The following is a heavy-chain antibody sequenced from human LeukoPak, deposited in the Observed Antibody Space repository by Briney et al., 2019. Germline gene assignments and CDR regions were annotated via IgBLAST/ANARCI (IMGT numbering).Heavy chain of an antibody. V-gene: IGHV1-69*01. D-gene: IGHD1-20*01. CDR1: GGTFSSYA. CDR2: IIPIFGTA. J-gene: IGHJ5*02. Sequence: GSSVKVSCKASGGTFSSYAISWGRHAPGQGLEWMGGIIPIFGTANYAQKFQGRVTITADESTSTAYMELSSLRSEDTAVYYCARAKYNWNDVIKNWFDPWGQGTLVTVSS. CDR3: ARAKYNWNDVIKNWFDP.